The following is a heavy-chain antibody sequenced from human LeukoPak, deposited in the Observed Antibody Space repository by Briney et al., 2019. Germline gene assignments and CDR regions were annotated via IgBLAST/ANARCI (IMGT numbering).Heavy chain of an antibody. CDR1: GGSFSGYY. J-gene: IGHJ5*02. D-gene: IGHD3-9*01. V-gene: IGHV4-59*01. CDR3: AREGRLRYFDWSPGWFDP. CDR2: IYYSGST. Sequence: SETLSLTCAVYGGSFSGYYWSWIRQPPGKGLEWIGYIYYSGSTNYNPSLKSRVTISVDTSKNQFSLKLSSVTAADTAVYYCAREGRLRYFDWSPGWFDPWGQGTLVTVSS.